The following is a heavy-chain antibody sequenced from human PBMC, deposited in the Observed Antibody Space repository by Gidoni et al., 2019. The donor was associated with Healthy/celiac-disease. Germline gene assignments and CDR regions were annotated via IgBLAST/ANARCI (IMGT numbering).Heavy chain of an antibody. J-gene: IGHJ4*02. CDR2: ISGSGGST. Sequence: WVSAISGSGGSTYYADSVKGRFTISRDNSKNTLYLQMNSLRAEDTAVYYCAKDLVDTAMVTVGFDYWGQGTLVTVSS. CDR3: AKDLVDTAMVTVGFDY. V-gene: IGHV3-23*01. D-gene: IGHD5-18*01.